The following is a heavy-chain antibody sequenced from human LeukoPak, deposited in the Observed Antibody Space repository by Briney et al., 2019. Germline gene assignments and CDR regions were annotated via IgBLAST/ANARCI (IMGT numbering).Heavy chain of an antibody. V-gene: IGHV5-51*01. Sequence: GESLQISCKGSGSIFTSYWIGWVRRLPGKGLEWMGIIYPGDSDTRYSPSFQGQVTISADKSISTAYLQWSSLKASDTAMYYCARSGGELFDYWGQGTLVTVSS. CDR1: GSIFTSYW. J-gene: IGHJ4*02. CDR2: IYPGDSDT. D-gene: IGHD1-7*01. CDR3: ARSGGELFDY.